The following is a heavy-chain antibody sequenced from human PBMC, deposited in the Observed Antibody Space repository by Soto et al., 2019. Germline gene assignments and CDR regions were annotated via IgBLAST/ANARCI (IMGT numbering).Heavy chain of an antibody. J-gene: IGHJ6*02. V-gene: IGHV3-30-3*01. D-gene: IGHD1-1*01. CDR1: GFTFSYHA. Sequence: QVQLVESGGGVVQPGRSLRLSCAASGFTFSYHALNWVRQAPGKGLEWVAVISYDGDNKYIAESVKGRFTISRDNSKNTVSLPMNSLRAEDTAMYFCARVTTSSAFSAMDVWGQGTTVTVSS. CDR2: ISYDGDNK. CDR3: ARVTTSSAFSAMDV.